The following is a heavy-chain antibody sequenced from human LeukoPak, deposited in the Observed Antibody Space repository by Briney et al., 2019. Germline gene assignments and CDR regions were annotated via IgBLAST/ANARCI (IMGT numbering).Heavy chain of an antibody. Sequence: GASVKVSCKASGYTFDIYDINWVRQATGQGLEWMGWMSPHSGNTDYAQKFQGRITMTRNTSINTAYMELSSLTSDDTAVYYCARGVRSSWPRSQDYWGQGTLVTVSS. CDR3: ARGVRSSWPRSQDY. J-gene: IGHJ4*02. D-gene: IGHD6-13*01. CDR1: GYTFDIYD. CDR2: MSPHSGNT. V-gene: IGHV1-8*01.